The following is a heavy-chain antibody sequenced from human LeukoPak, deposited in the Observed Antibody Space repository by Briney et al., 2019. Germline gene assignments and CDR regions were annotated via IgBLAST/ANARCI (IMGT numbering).Heavy chain of an antibody. CDR2: IYSGGST. Sequence: PGGSLRLSCAASGFIVSSNYMSWVRQAPGKGLEWVSVIYSGGSTYYADSVKGRFTISRDNSKNMLYLQMNSLRVEDTAVYYCAREPRCSSCSHEYWGQGILVTVSS. J-gene: IGHJ4*02. CDR3: AREPRCSSCSHEY. CDR1: GFIVSSNY. D-gene: IGHD6-13*01. V-gene: IGHV3-66*01.